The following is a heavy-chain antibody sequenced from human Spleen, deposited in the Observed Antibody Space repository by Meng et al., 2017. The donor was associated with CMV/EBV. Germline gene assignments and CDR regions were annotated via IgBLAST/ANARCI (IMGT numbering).Heavy chain of an antibody. Sequence: ASGFTFSSYSMNWVRQAPGKGLEWVSAISDSGGSTNYADSVKGRFSISRDNSKNTVFLQLNGLRGDDTAVYFCAKGSAAGRPYYFDYWGQGTLVTVSS. V-gene: IGHV3-23*01. CDR2: ISDSGGST. CDR3: AKGSAAGRPYYFDY. J-gene: IGHJ4*01. CDR1: GFTFSSYS. D-gene: IGHD6-6*01.